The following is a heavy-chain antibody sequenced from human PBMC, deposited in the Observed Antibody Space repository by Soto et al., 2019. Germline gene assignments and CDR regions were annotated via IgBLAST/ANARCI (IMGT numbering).Heavy chain of an antibody. D-gene: IGHD3-10*01. V-gene: IGHV4-34*01. Sequence: QVQLQQWGAGLLKPSETLSLTCAVYGGSFSGYYWSWIRQPPGKGLEWIGEINHSGSTNYNPSLKSRVTISVDTSKNQFSLKLSSVTAADTAVYYCARGARPPYGSGSLTPYYYYYYMDVWGKGTTVTVSS. CDR1: GGSFSGYY. CDR2: INHSGST. J-gene: IGHJ6*03. CDR3: ARGARPPYGSGSLTPYYYYYYMDV.